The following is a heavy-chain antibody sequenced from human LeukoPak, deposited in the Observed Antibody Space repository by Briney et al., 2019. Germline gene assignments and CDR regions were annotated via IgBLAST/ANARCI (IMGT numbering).Heavy chain of an antibody. CDR3: VRTLWFGELVFD. V-gene: IGHV1-46*03. J-gene: IGHJ4*02. CDR1: GYTFTSYY. CDR2: INPSGGST. D-gene: IGHD3-10*01. Sequence: ASVRVSCKASGYTFTSYYMHWVRQAPGQGLEWMGIINPSGGSTSYAQKFQGRVTMTRDTSTSTVYMELSSLRSEDTAVYYCVRTLWFGELVFDWGQGTLVTVSS.